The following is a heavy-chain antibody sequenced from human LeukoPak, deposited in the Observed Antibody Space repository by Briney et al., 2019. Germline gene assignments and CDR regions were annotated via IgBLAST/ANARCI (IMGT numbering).Heavy chain of an antibody. CDR3: AKDGLLLCFGEHESFDY. CDR1: GFTFSSYG. Sequence: PGGSLRLSCAASGFTFSSYGMSWVRQAPGKGLEWVSAISGSGGSTYYADSVKGRFTISRDNSKNTLYLQMNSLRAEDTAVYYCAKDGLLLCFGEHESFDYGGRGTLVTVS. V-gene: IGHV3-23*01. J-gene: IGHJ4*02. D-gene: IGHD3-10*01. CDR2: ISGSGGST.